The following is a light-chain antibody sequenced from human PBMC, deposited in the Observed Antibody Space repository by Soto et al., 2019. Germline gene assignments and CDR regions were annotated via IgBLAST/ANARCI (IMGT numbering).Light chain of an antibody. J-gene: IGLJ2*01. CDR1: SSDVGGYNY. CDR2: EVN. V-gene: IGLV2-14*01. Sequence: QSALTQPASVSGSPGQSITISCTGTSSDVGGYNYVSWYQHHPGKAPKLLIYEVNDRPSGVSIRFSGSKSGDTASLTISGLQPEDEADYYCSSYTSSSTVIFGGGTQLTVL. CDR3: SSYTSSSTVI.